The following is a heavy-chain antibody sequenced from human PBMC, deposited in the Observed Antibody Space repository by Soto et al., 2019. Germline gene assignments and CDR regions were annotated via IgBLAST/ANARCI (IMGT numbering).Heavy chain of an antibody. CDR2: IKQDGSEK. CDR1: GFTFSSYW. Sequence: EVQLVESGGGLVQPGGSLRLSCAASGFTFSSYWMSWVRQAPGKGLEWVAKIKQDGSEKYYVDSVKGRFTISRDNAKNSLYLQMTSLRAEDTAVYYCAMFYYDSSGYLPSPYYYYYGMDVWGQGTTVTVSS. CDR3: AMFYYDSSGYLPSPYYYYYGMDV. J-gene: IGHJ6*02. V-gene: IGHV3-7*02. D-gene: IGHD3-22*01.